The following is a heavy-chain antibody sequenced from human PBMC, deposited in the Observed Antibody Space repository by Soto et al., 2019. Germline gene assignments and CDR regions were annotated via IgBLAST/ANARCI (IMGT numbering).Heavy chain of an antibody. CDR1: GFTFSSYA. Sequence: EVQVLESGGGLVQPGGSLRLSCAASGFTFSSYAMSWVRQAPGKGLEWVSAMSGSGGSTYYADSVKGRFTISRDNSKNALYLQMNSLRAEDTAVYYCAKDKGVGQWLVLDQWGQGTLVTVSS. D-gene: IGHD6-19*01. J-gene: IGHJ4*02. V-gene: IGHV3-23*01. CDR2: MSGSGGST. CDR3: AKDKGVGQWLVLDQ.